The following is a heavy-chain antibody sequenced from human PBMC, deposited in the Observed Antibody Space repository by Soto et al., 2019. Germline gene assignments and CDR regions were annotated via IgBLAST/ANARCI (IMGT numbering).Heavy chain of an antibody. J-gene: IGHJ4*02. Sequence: QVQLVQSGAEVEKPGASVKVSCKASGYTFTSYSIHWVRQAPGQRLEWMGWINAGTGDTKYSGRYQGRVTITRDTSAKSAYMELRGLRFEDTAVYYCARDGGYDILTGYFDCWGQGTLLTVSS. CDR1: GYTFTSYS. CDR3: ARDGGYDILTGYFDC. V-gene: IGHV1-3*01. CDR2: INAGTGDT. D-gene: IGHD3-9*01.